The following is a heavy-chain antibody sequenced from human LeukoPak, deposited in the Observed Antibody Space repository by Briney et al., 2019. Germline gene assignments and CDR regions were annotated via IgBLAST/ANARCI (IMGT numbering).Heavy chain of an antibody. CDR3: ARLKVAGYYYYGMDV. CDR1: GGSISSYY. Sequence: RASETLSLTCTVSGGSISSYYWSWIRQPPGKGLEWIGYIYYSGSTNYNPSLKSRVTISVDTSKNQFSLKLSSVTAADTAVYYCARLKVAGYYYYGMDVWGQGTTVTVSS. J-gene: IGHJ6*02. D-gene: IGHD6-19*01. V-gene: IGHV4-59*08. CDR2: IYYSGST.